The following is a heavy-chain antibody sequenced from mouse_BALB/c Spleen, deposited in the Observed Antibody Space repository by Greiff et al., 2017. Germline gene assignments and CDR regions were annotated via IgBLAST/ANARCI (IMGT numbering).Heavy chain of an antibody. CDR1: GFNFQDYY. CDR3: NAWGTTVNY. V-gene: IGHV14-4*02. D-gene: IGHD1-1*01. CDR2: IDPETGDP. Sequence: VQLKQSGAELVRSGASVTLSCTASGFNFQDYYMHWVQQRPEQGLEWLGWIDPETGDPESAPKFQGTATMTADPASNTAYLQLSSLTSEDTAVYDCNAWGTTVNYWGQGTTLTVSA. J-gene: IGHJ2*01.